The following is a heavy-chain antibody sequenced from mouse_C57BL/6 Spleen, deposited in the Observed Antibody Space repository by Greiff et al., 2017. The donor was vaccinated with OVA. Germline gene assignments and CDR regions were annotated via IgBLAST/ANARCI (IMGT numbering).Heavy chain of an antibody. CDR3: TTRYLGYYAMDY. CDR2: IDPEDGDT. D-gene: IGHD1-1*01. Sequence: VQLKQSGAELVRPGASVKLSCTASGFNINDYYMHWVKQRPEQGLEWIGRIDPEDGDTEYAPKFQGKATMTADTSSNTAYLQLSSLTSEDAAVYYCTTRYLGYYAMDYWGQGTSVTVSS. J-gene: IGHJ4*01. V-gene: IGHV14-1*01. CDR1: GFNINDYY.